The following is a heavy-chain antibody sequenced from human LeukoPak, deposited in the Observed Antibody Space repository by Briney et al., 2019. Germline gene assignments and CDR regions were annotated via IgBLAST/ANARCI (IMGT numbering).Heavy chain of an antibody. J-gene: IGHJ4*02. Sequence: GASVKVSCKASGYTFTSYGISWVRQAPGQGLEWMGWISAYNGNTNYAQKLQGRVTMTTDTSTSTAYMELRSLRSDDTAVYYCARAPASAVAGDFDYWGQGTLVTVSS. D-gene: IGHD6-19*01. V-gene: IGHV1-18*01. CDR3: ARAPASAVAGDFDY. CDR2: ISAYNGNT. CDR1: GYTFTSYG.